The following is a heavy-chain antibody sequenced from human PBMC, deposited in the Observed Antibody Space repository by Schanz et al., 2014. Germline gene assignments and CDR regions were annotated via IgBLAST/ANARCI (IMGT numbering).Heavy chain of an antibody. CDR3: AKIERNED. J-gene: IGHJ4*02. D-gene: IGHD1-1*01. CDR1: GFTFSSYA. Sequence: EVQLLESGGGLVQPGGSLRLSCAASGFTFSSYAMSWVRQAPGKGLEWVANIKEDGSVKDYVDSVKGRFTISRDNGKNSLYLQMNSLRAEDTAVYFCAKIERNEDWGQGTLVTVSS. CDR2: IKEDGSVK. V-gene: IGHV3-7*03.